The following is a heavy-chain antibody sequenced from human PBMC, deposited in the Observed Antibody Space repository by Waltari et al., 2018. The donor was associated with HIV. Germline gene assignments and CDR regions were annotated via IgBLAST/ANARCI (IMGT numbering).Heavy chain of an antibody. D-gene: IGHD1-26*01. Sequence: DVQLVESGGGLVKPGGSLRLSCAVSGNPFKNPWLPWVRRGPGKGPQWLGEIRSKSDGGKTDYTAPVRGRFTISTDDLNNTMSLEMKSLKVEDTGVYYCTTFEMGSTRNYWGQGTLVTVSS. CDR1: GNPFKNPW. CDR3: TTFEMGSTRNY. CDR2: IRSKSDGGKT. J-gene: IGHJ4*02. V-gene: IGHV3-15*01.